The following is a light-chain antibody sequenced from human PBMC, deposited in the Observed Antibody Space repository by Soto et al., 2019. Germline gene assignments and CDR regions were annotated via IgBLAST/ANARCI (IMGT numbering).Light chain of an antibody. CDR2: AAS. V-gene: IGKV1-39*01. CDR1: QSISSY. J-gene: IGKJ5*01. CDR3: QQSYSTPKT. Sequence: DIQMTQSPSSLSASVGERVTITCRASQSISSYLNWYQQKPGKAPKLLIYAASSLQSGVPSRFRGSGSGTDFTLSISSLQPEDFATYYCQQSYSTPKTSGQGTRLEIK.